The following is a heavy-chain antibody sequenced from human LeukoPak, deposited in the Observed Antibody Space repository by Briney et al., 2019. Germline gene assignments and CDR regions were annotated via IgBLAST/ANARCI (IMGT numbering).Heavy chain of an antibody. CDR1: GDSISSSTYY. V-gene: IGHV4-39*01. CDR3: AKHDPEPRPPDY. CDR2: IYYSGST. Sequence: SETLSLTCTVSGDSISSSTYYWGWIRQSPGKGLEWIGSIYYSGSTYYNPSLKSRVTISVDTSKNQFSLKLSSVTAADTAMYYCAKHDPEPRPPDYWGQETLVTVSS. D-gene: IGHD1-14*01. J-gene: IGHJ4*02.